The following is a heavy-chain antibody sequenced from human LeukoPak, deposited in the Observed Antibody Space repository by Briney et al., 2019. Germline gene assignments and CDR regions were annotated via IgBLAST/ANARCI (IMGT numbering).Heavy chain of an antibody. CDR1: GFTFSSYA. D-gene: IGHD3-9*01. CDR3: ARGPYGSDILTGYYNY. J-gene: IGHJ4*02. Sequence: GGSLRLSCAASGFTFSSYAMHWVRQAPGKGLEWVAVISYDGSNKYYADSVKGRFTISRDNSENTLCLQMNSLRAEDTALYYCARGPYGSDILTGYYNYWGQGTLVTVSS. CDR2: ISYDGSNK. V-gene: IGHV3-30*04.